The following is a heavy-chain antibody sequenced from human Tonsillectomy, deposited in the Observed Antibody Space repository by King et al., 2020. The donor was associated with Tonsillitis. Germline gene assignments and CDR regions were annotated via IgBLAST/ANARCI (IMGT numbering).Heavy chain of an antibody. J-gene: IGHJ4*02. V-gene: IGHV3-21*01. Sequence: VQLVESGGGLVKPGGSLRLSCAASGFTFSSYSMNWVRQASGKGLEWVSSISSSSSYIYYADSVKGRFTISRDNAKNSLYLQMNSLRAEDTAVYYCARDVPYSYCGGDCYAFDYWGQGTLVTVSS. CDR2: ISSSSSYI. CDR1: GFTFSSYS. D-gene: IGHD2-21*02. CDR3: ARDVPYSYCGGDCYAFDY.